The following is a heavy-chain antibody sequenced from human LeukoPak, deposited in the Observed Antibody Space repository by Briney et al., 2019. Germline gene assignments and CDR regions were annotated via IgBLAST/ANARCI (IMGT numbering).Heavy chain of an antibody. V-gene: IGHV4-39*01. CDR2: IYYSGST. D-gene: IGHD1-26*01. CDR3: ARLGGYSGSYLIDY. Sequence: PSETLSLTCTVSGGSISSSSYYWGWIRQPPGKGLEWIGSIYYSGSTYYNPSLKSRVTISVDTSKNQFSLKLSSVTAADTAVYYCARLGGYSGSYLIDYWGQGTLVTVSS. J-gene: IGHJ4*02. CDR1: GGSISSSSYY.